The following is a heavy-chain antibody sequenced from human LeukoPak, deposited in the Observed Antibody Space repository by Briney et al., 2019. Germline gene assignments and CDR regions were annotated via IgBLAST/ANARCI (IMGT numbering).Heavy chain of an antibody. Sequence: GGSLRLSCVGSGFIFSSYSMNWVRQAPGKGLEWISYISSSSGTIYYADSVKGRFTISRDNSKNTLYLQMNSLRAADTAVYYCXXDKGTSYLSSFDYRGQGTLVTVSS. D-gene: IGHD6-6*01. CDR3: XXDKGTSYLSSFDY. J-gene: IGHJ4*02. CDR1: GFIFSSYS. V-gene: IGHV3-48*01. CDR2: ISSSSGTI.